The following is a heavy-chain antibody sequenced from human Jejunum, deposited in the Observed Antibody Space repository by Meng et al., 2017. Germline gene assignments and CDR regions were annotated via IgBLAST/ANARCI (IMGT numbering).Heavy chain of an antibody. D-gene: IGHD5/OR15-5a*01. Sequence: GESLKISCAASGFTFSSYWMSWVRQAPGKGLEWVANIKQDGSDKYYVDSVKGRFTISRDNAKNSLYLQMNSLRAEDTAVYYCATSADASSVYRAFDIWGQGIQVTVSS. CDR2: IKQDGSDK. V-gene: IGHV3-7*01. CDR3: ATSADASSVYRAFDI. J-gene: IGHJ4*02. CDR1: GFTFSSYW.